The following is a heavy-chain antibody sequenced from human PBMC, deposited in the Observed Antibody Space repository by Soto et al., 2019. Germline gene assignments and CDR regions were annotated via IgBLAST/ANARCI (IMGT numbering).Heavy chain of an antibody. CDR3: ARGIGYYFDS. V-gene: IGHV4-39*01. D-gene: IGHD5-12*01. CDR1: AGSISSSSYF. Sequence: SETLSLTCTVSAGSISSSSYFWGWIRQPPGKGLEWIGNIHYRGSTYYNASLKSRVTISVDTSKNQFSLRLSSVTAADSAVYSCARGIGYYFDSWGQGTLVTVSS. J-gene: IGHJ4*02. CDR2: IHYRGST.